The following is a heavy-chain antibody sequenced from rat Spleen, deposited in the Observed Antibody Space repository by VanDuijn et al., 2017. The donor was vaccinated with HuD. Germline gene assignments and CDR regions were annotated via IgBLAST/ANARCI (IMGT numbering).Heavy chain of an antibody. D-gene: IGHD1-1*01. J-gene: IGHJ3*01. V-gene: IGHV3-3*01. CDR1: GHSIDSSYR. Sequence: EVQLQASGPGLVKPSQSLSLTCSVTGHSIDSSYRWNWIRKFPGNKREWMGYINSAGSTNYNPSLKSQISISRDTSKNQFFLQVDSVTTEDTATYYCARSDGTHYYLPFADWGQGTLVTVSS. CDR3: ARSDGTHYYLPFAD. CDR2: INSAGST.